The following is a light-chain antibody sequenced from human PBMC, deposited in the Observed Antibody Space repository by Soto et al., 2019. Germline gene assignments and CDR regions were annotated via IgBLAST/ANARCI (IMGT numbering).Light chain of an antibody. CDR3: HQYNSYWT. CDR2: KTS. V-gene: IGKV1-5*03. Sequence: DPQMTQSPSTLSASVGDRVTITCRASQSIGSWLAWYQQKPGKAPKLLIYKTSILENGVPSRFSGSGSGTEFTLSISSLQPDDFATYYCHQYNSYWTFGQGTKVEIK. J-gene: IGKJ1*01. CDR1: QSIGSW.